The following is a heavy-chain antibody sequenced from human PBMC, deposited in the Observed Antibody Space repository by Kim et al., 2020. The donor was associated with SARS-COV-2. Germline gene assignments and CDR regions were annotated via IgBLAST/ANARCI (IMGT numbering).Heavy chain of an antibody. Sequence: NHSGSTNYNPSLKSRVTISVDTSKNQFSLKLSSVTAADTAVYYCAIWTSHWGQGTLVTVSS. D-gene: IGHD3-3*01. CDR3: AIWTSH. CDR2: NHSGST. V-gene: IGHV4-34*01. J-gene: IGHJ4*02.